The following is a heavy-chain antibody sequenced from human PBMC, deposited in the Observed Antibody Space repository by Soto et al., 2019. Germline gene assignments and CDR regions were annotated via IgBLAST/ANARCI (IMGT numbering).Heavy chain of an antibody. V-gene: IGHV3-23*01. CDR2: ISGSGGST. J-gene: IGHJ5*02. Sequence: GGSLRLSCAASGRTFSSYAMNWVRQAPGKGLEWVSAISGSGGSTYYADSVKGRFTISRDNSKNTLYLQMNSLRAEDTAVYFCAKIPSVVLVPSTLGGNNWFDPWGQGTLVTVSS. CDR1: GRTFSSYA. CDR3: AKIPSVVLVPSTLGGNNWFDP. D-gene: IGHD2-15*01.